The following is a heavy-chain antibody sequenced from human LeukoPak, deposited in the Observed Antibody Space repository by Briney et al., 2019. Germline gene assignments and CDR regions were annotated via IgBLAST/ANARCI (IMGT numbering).Heavy chain of an antibody. D-gene: IGHD6-19*01. V-gene: IGHV3-7*01. CDR3: ASGGGWVFFN. J-gene: IGHJ4*02. CDR2: INSDGSEK. Sequence: GGSLRLSCAASGFIFKTYWMTWVRQVPGRGLEWVAHINSDGSEKNYVDSVKGRFTISRDNARNSQFLQMNSLRAEDTAVYYCASGGGWVFFNWGQGTLVTVSS. CDR1: GFIFKTYW.